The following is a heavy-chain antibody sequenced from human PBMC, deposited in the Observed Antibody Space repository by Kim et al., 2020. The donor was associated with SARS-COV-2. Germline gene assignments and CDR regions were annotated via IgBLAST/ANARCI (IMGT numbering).Heavy chain of an antibody. CDR1: GGSISSYY. J-gene: IGHJ4*02. Sequence: SETLSLTCTVSGGSISSYYWSWIRQPPGKGLEWIGYIYYSGSTNYNPSLKSRVTISVDTSKNQFSLKLSSVTAADTAVYYCARGLRVPGYYFDYWGQGTLVTVSS. CDR2: IYYSGST. D-gene: IGHD3-22*01. CDR3: ARGLRVPGYYFDY. V-gene: IGHV4-59*08.